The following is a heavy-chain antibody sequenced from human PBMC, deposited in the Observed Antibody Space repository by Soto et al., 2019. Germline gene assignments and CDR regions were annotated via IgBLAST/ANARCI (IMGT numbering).Heavy chain of an antibody. CDR1: GDTFSTYS. CDR2: IIPILGTP. J-gene: IGHJ4*02. CDR3: ARERSRYDRSGYYRPDY. V-gene: IGHV1-69*06. Sequence: QVQLVQSGAEVKKPGSSVKVSCKASGDTFSTYSISWVRQAPGQGLEWLGGIIPILGTPSYAQRFQGRVTITADNSTSTAYMELSSLRSEDTAVYYCARERSRYDRSGYYRPDYWGQGTLVTVSS. D-gene: IGHD3-22*01.